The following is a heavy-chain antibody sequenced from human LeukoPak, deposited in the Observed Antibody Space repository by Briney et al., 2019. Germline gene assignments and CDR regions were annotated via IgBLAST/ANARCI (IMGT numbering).Heavy chain of an antibody. J-gene: IGHJ3*02. Sequence: SETLSLTCTVSGGSVSSGSYCWSWIRQPPGKGLEWIGYIYYSGSTNYNPSLKSRVTISVDTSKNQFSLKLSSVTAADTAVYYCARFCGGDCYSAVHAFDIWGQGTMVTVSS. CDR1: GGSVSSGSYC. D-gene: IGHD2-21*02. CDR3: ARFCGGDCYSAVHAFDI. V-gene: IGHV4-61*01. CDR2: IYYSGST.